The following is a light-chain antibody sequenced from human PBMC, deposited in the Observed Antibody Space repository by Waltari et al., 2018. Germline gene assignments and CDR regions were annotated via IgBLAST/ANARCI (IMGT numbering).Light chain of an antibody. J-gene: IGKJ1*01. Sequence: DIQLTQSPSTLSASVGDRVTITCRASQSISSWLAWYQQKPGKAPKLLIYKASSLESWVPSRFSGSASGTEFTLTISSLQPDDFATYYCQRYDSFSVTFGQGTKVEIK. CDR1: QSISSW. V-gene: IGKV1-5*03. CDR2: KAS. CDR3: QRYDSFSVT.